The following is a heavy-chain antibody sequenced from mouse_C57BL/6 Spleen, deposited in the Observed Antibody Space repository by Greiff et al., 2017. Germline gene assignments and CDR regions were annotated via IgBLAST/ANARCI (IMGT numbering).Heavy chain of an antibody. CDR1: GYAFSSYW. D-gene: IGHD2-5*01. V-gene: IGHV1-80*01. Sequence: VQGVESGAELVKPGASVKISCKASGYAFSSYWMNWVKQRPGKGLEWIGQIYPGDGDTNYNGKFKGKATLTADKSSSTAYMQLSSLTSEDSAVYVCARWGYSNYGAMDYWGQGTSVTVSS. CDR3: ARWGYSNYGAMDY. J-gene: IGHJ4*01. CDR2: IYPGDGDT.